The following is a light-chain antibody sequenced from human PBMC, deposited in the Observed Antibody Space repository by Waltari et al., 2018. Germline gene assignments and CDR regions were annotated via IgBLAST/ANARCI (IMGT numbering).Light chain of an antibody. CDR2: GNS. CDR1: RSNLGAGYD. J-gene: IGLJ2*01. V-gene: IGLV1-40*01. Sequence: QSVLTQPPSVSGAPGPRVTIPCTGSRSNLGAGYDVPWYQQLPGIAPKRLIFGNSNRPSGVPDRFSGSKSGTSASLAITGLRAEDEADYYCQSYDSSLSIILYGGGTKVTVL. CDR3: QSYDSSLSIIL.